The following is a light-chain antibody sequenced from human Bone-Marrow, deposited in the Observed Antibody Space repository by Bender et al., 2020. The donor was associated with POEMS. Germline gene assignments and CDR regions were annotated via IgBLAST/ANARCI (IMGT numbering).Light chain of an antibody. CDR3: SAWDDSMSGWV. J-gene: IGLJ3*02. V-gene: IGLV1-36*01. CDR2: YDD. CDR1: SSNIGNHG. Sequence: QSVVTQPPSLSEAPRQRVTISCSGSSSNIGNHGVNWYQQLPGEAPKLLIYYDDLLTPGVSDRFSASKSSTSACLAISDRQSEDEALYYCSAWDDSMSGWVFGGGTELAVL.